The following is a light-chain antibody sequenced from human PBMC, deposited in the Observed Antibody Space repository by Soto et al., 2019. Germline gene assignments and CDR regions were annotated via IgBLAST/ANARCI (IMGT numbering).Light chain of an antibody. V-gene: IGLV1-40*01. CDR1: SSNIGAGYD. J-gene: IGLJ2*01. Sequence: QSVLTQPPSVSGAPGQRVTISCTGSSSNIGAGYDVHWYQHLPGTAPKLLIYGNSNLPSGVPDRFSGSKSGTSASLAITGLQAEDEADYYCQSYKSSLSGVVFVGGTKLTVL. CDR3: QSYKSSLSGVV. CDR2: GNS.